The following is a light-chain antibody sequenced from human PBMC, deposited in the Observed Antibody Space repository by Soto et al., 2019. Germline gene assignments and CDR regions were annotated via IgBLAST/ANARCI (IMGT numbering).Light chain of an antibody. Sequence: QSVLTQPPSVSGAPGQRVTISCTGSSSNCGAGYAVHWYHQLPGTAPKLLIYDNNNRPSGVPDRFSGSKSGTSASLAITGLQAEDEADYYCQSYDSSLSGVIFGGGTQLTVL. CDR2: DNN. V-gene: IGLV1-40*01. CDR1: SSNCGAGYA. CDR3: QSYDSSLSGVI. J-gene: IGLJ2*01.